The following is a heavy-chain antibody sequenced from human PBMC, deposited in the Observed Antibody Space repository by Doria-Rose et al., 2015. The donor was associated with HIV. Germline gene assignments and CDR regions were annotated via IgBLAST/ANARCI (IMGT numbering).Heavy chain of an antibody. CDR3: ARVLSGTYDY. Sequence: QVQLVESGPGLVKPSETLPLTCSVSGGSISHYYWSWIRQPPGKGLEYIGDIFYTGSTNYSPSLKSRVSISIDTSKNKFSLRLSSVTAADTAVYYCARVLSGTYDYWGQGTLVTVSS. D-gene: IGHD1-26*01. J-gene: IGHJ4*02. CDR1: GGSISHYY. V-gene: IGHV4-59*01. CDR2: IFYTGST.